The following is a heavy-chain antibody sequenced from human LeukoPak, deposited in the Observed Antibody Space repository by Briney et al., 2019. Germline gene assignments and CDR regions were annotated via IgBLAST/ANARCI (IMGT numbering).Heavy chain of an antibody. CDR2: IYYSGST. CDR3: ARGGVYSGYDRPFDY. J-gene: IGHJ4*02. Sequence: SETLSLTCTVSGGSISSYYWSWIRQPPGKGLEWIGYIYYSGSTNYNPSLKSRVTISVDTSKNQFSLKLSSVTAADTAVYYCARGGVYSGYDRPFDYWGQGTLVTVSS. CDR1: GGSISSYY. D-gene: IGHD5-12*01. V-gene: IGHV4-59*01.